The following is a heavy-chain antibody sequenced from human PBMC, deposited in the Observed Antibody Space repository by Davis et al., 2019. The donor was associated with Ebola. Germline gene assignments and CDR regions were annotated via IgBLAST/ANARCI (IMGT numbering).Heavy chain of an antibody. Sequence: GGSLRLSCAASGFTFSSYAMSWVRQAPGKGLEWVAVISYDGSNKYYADSVKGRFTISRDNSKNTLYLQMNSLRAEDTAVYYCAKDRGQWEPGLDYWGQGTLVTVSS. CDR3: AKDRGQWEPGLDY. J-gene: IGHJ4*02. D-gene: IGHD1-26*01. CDR1: GFTFSSYA. V-gene: IGHV3-30*04. CDR2: ISYDGSNK.